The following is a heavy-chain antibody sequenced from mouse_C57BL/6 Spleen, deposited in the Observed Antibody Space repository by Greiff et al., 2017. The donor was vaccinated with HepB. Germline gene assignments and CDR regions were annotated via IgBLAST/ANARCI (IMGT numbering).Heavy chain of an antibody. D-gene: IGHD2-3*01. V-gene: IGHV1-15*01. CDR2: IDPETGGT. CDR3: TRWGDGYFYAMDY. Sequence: QVQLQQSGAELVRPGASVTLSCKASGYTFTDYEMHWVKQTPVHGLEWIGAIDPETGGTAYNQKFKGKAILTADKSSSTAYMELRSLTSEDSAVYYCTRWGDGYFYAMDYWGQGTSVTVSS. CDR1: GYTFTDYE. J-gene: IGHJ4*01.